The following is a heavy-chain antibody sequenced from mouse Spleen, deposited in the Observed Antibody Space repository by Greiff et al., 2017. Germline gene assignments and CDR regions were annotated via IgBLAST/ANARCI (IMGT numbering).Heavy chain of an antibody. Sequence: EVQVVESGGGLVKPGGSLKLSCAASGFTFSSYAMSWVRQTPEKRLEWVATISSGGSYTYYPDSVKGRFTISRDNAKNTLYLQMSSLRSEDTAMYYCARHYGYDAYYAMDYWGQGTSVTVSS. J-gene: IGHJ4*01. V-gene: IGHV5-9-3*01. CDR1: GFTFSSYA. CDR2: ISSGGSYT. CDR3: ARHYGYDAYYAMDY. D-gene: IGHD2-2*01.